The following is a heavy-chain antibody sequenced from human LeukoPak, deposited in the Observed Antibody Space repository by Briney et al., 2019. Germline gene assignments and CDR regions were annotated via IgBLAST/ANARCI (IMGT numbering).Heavy chain of an antibody. V-gene: IGHV1-69*05. CDR2: IIPIFGTA. J-gene: IGHJ4*02. D-gene: IGHD1-20*01. CDR3: AREEIGITGNYFYY. Sequence: SVKVSCKASGGTFSSYAISWVRQAPGQGLEWTGGIIPIFGTANYAQKFQGRVTITTDESTSTAYMELSSLRSEDTAVYYCAREEIGITGNYFYYWGQGTLVTVSS. CDR1: GGTFSSYA.